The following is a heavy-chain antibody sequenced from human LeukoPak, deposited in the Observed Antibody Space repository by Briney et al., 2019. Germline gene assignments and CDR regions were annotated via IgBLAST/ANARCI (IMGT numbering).Heavy chain of an antibody. CDR2: IWHDGSNK. CDR3: ARDFYGSGSRYYYYGLDV. V-gene: IGHV3-33*01. Sequence: PGRSLRLSCAASGFTFNTFGMHWVRQAPGKGLEWVAVIWHDGSNKHSADSVKGRFTISRDKSENILYLQMDSLRAEDTAVYYCARDFYGSGSRYYYYGLDVWGQGTTVTVSS. J-gene: IGHJ6*02. D-gene: IGHD3-10*01. CDR1: GFTFNTFG.